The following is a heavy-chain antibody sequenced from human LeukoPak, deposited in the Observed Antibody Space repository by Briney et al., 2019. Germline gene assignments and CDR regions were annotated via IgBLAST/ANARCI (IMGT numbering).Heavy chain of an antibody. CDR3: AKGKWELLPSWFDP. CDR1: GGSISSGSYY. J-gene: IGHJ5*02. V-gene: IGHV4-61*02. Sequence: SQTLSLTCTVSGGSISSGSYYWSWIRQPAGKGLEWIGRIYTSGSTNYNPSLKSRVIISVDTSKNQFSLKLSSVTAADTAVYYCAKGKWELLPSWFDPWGQGTLITVSS. D-gene: IGHD1-26*01. CDR2: IYTSGST.